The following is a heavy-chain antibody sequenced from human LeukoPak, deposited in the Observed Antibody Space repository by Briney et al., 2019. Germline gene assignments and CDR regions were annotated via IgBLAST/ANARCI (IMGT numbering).Heavy chain of an antibody. CDR1: GFTFSSYW. CDR3: ARVPPAALYSSSSEVVY. J-gene: IGHJ4*02. CDR2: INSDGSST. D-gene: IGHD6-6*01. V-gene: IGHV3-74*01. Sequence: PGGSLRLSCAASGFTFSSYWMHWVRQAPGKGLVWVPRINSDGSSTSYADSVKGRFTISRDNAKNTLYLQMNSLRAEDTAVYYCARVPPAALYSSSSEVVYWGQGTLVTVSS.